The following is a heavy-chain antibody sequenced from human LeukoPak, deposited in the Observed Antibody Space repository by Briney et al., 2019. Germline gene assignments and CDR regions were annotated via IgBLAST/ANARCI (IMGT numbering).Heavy chain of an antibody. J-gene: IGHJ4*02. CDR2: INPRGGRT. Sequence: ASVKVSCKASGYTFTRYYMHWVRQAPGQGLEWMGIINPRGGRTSYAQKFQGRVTINRQRYTSTVYMELSSLRSEGTAVYDCARSEFPDWLQLRDYWGQGTLVTVSS. CDR1: GYTFTRYY. CDR3: ARSEFPDWLQLRDY. V-gene: IGHV1-46*01. D-gene: IGHD5-24*01.